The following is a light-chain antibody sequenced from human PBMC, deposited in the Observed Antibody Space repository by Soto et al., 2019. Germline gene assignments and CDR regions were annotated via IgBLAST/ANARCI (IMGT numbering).Light chain of an antibody. Sequence: QSVLTQPPSASGTPGQRVTMSCSGSTSNIGGNYVYWYQQLPGTAPKLLIFGNNQRPSGVPDRFSGSKSVTSASLAITGLRSEDEAEYICSAWDDSLSTLVFGGGTKVTVL. CDR1: TSNIGGNY. CDR3: SAWDDSLSTLV. J-gene: IGLJ2*01. V-gene: IGLV1-47*01. CDR2: GNN.